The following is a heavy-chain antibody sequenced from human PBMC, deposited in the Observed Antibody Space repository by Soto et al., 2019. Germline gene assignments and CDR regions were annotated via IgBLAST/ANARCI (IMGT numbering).Heavy chain of an antibody. D-gene: IGHD3-22*01. CDR1: GFTFSSYA. CDR2: ISYDGSNK. V-gene: IGHV3-30-3*01. CDR3: AREWLESLYYFDY. J-gene: IGHJ4*02. Sequence: GGSLRLSCAASGFTFSSYAMHWVRQAPGKGLEWVAVISYDGSNKYYADSVKGRFTISRDNSKNTLYLQMNSLRAEDTAVYYCAREWLESLYYFDYWGQGTLVTVSS.